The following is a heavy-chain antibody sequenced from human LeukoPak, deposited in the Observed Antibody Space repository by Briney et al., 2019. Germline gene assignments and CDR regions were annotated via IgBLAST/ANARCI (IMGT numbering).Heavy chain of an antibody. V-gene: IGHV3-74*01. CDR2: INSDGSST. D-gene: IGHD3-10*01. J-gene: IGHJ6*02. CDR1: GFTFSSYW. Sequence: GGSLRLSCAASGFTFSSYWMHWVRQAPGKGQVWVSRINSDGSSTSYADSVKGRFTISRDNAKNTLYLQMNSLRAEDTAVYYCARDLPYYYGSGSSHYYGMDVWGQGTTVTVSS. CDR3: ARDLPYYYGSGSSHYYGMDV.